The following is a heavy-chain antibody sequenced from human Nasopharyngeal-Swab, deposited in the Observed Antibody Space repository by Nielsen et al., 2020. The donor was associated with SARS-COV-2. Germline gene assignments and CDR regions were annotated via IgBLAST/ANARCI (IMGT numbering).Heavy chain of an antibody. Sequence: GGSLRLSCAASGFTFSSYWMSWVRQAPGKGLEWVANIKQDGSEKYYVDPVKGRFTISRDNAKNSLYLQMNSLRAEDTAVYYCSRIAAAGTNAFDIWGQGTMVTVSS. CDR3: SRIAAAGTNAFDI. CDR2: IKQDGSEK. D-gene: IGHD6-13*01. J-gene: IGHJ3*02. CDR1: GFTFSSYW. V-gene: IGHV3-7*05.